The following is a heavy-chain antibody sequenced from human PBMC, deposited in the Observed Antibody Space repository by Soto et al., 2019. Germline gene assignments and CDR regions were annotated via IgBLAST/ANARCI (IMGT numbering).Heavy chain of an antibody. CDR3: AIRASYYDSSGYFDY. Sequence: PGGSLSLSCAASGFPFSSYWMHWVRQAPGKGLVWVSRINSDGGSTSYADSVKGRFTISRDNAKNTLYLQMNSLRAEDTAVYYCAIRASYYDSSGYFDYWGQGTLVTVSS. V-gene: IGHV3-74*01. CDR1: GFPFSSYW. CDR2: INSDGGST. D-gene: IGHD3-22*01. J-gene: IGHJ4*02.